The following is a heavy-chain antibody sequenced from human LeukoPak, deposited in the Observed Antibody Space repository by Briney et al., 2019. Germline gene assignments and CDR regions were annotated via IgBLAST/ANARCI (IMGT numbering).Heavy chain of an antibody. Sequence: PPETLSLTCTVSVGSISSGSYYCSWIRQPAGKGLEWIGRIYTSGSTNYNPSLKSRGTISVDTSKSQFSLKLSSVTAADTAVYYSARDRITMVRGVIIAERYYYYMDVWGKGTTVTISS. CDR2: IYTSGST. CDR3: ARDRITMVRGVIIAERYYYYMDV. CDR1: VGSISSGSYY. J-gene: IGHJ6*03. D-gene: IGHD3-10*01. V-gene: IGHV4-61*02.